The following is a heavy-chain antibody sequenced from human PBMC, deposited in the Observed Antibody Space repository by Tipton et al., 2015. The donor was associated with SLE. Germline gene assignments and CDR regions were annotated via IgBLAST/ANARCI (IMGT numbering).Heavy chain of an antibody. CDR1: GGSISSSTSY. CDR2: INHNETT. J-gene: IGHJ4*02. CDR3: AAIARYCSTSRCPEY. V-gene: IGHV4-39*07. Sequence: TLSLTCTVSGGSISSSTSYWGWIRQPPGKGLEWVGDINHNETTNYNPSLKSRVTISRDTSKHQFSLKLSSVTAADTAVYYCAAIARYCSTSRCPEYWGQGTLVTVSS. D-gene: IGHD2-8*01.